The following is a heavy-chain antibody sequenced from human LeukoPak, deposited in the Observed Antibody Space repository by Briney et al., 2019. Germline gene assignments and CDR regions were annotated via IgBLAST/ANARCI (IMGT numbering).Heavy chain of an antibody. V-gene: IGHV1-18*01. J-gene: IGHJ5*02. Sequence: GASGKVSCNASGYTFTSYGISRVRQAPGQGLELMGWISAYNGNTNYAQKLQGRVTMTTDTSTSTAYMELRSLRSDDTGVYFCARETTSGDWLDPWGQGTLVTVSS. CDR3: ARETTSGDWLDP. CDR1: GYTFTSYG. D-gene: IGHD2/OR15-2a*01. CDR2: ISAYNGNT.